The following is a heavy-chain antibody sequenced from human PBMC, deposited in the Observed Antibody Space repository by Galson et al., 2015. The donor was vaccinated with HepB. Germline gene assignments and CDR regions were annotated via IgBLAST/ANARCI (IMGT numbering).Heavy chain of an antibody. CDR2: ISYDGSNK. V-gene: IGHV3-30*18. CDR3: AKMDSYNWNYWYFDY. D-gene: IGHD1-7*01. Sequence: SLRLSCAASGFTFSSYGMHWVRQAPGKGLEWVAVISYDGSNKYYADSVKGRFTISRDNSKNTLYLQMNSLRAEDTAVYYCAKMDSYNWNYWYFDYWGQGTLVTVSS. J-gene: IGHJ4*02. CDR1: GFTFSSYG.